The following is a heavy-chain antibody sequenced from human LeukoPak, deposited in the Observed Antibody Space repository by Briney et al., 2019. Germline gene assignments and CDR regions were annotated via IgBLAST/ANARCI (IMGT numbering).Heavy chain of an antibody. CDR2: ISYSGSA. D-gene: IGHD3-16*02. V-gene: IGHV4-59*01. Sequence: PSETLSLTCTVSGGSISNYYWSWIRQPPGKGLEWIGYISYSGSANYNPSLKGRVSISINTSKNQFSLKLSSVTAADTAVYYCARDLSSPAWGQGTLVTVSS. CDR3: ARDLSSPA. J-gene: IGHJ5*02. CDR1: GGSISNYY.